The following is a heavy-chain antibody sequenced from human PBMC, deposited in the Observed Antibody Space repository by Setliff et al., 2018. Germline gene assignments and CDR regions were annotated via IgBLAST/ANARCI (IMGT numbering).Heavy chain of an antibody. CDR1: GFNFNSYW. V-gene: IGHV3-74*01. CDR2: ISPDGSVI. J-gene: IGHJ4*02. Sequence: LSLSCAGSGFNFNSYWMNWVRQVPGKGLVWVSRISPDGSVIDYADSVKGRFTISRDDSKKTLYLQMNSLRAEDTAVYYCAKRGDSSSWLEYWGQGTLVTVSS. D-gene: IGHD6-13*01. CDR3: AKRGDSSSWLEY.